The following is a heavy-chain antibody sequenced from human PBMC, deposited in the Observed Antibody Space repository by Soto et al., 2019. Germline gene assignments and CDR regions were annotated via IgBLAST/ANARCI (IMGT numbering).Heavy chain of an antibody. CDR1: GFSFSTSGMC. CDR2: IDWDDDK. CDR3: AGTIITNGIQLFLDY. J-gene: IGHJ4*02. Sequence: VATLVNPTQTLTLTCTFSGFSFSTSGMCVSWIRQPPGKALEWLALIDWDDDKYYSTSLKTRLTISKDTSKNQVVLTMPNMDPGDPAPYYFAGTIITNGIQLFLDYWGQGTLVTVSS. V-gene: IGHV2-70*01. D-gene: IGHD5-18*01.